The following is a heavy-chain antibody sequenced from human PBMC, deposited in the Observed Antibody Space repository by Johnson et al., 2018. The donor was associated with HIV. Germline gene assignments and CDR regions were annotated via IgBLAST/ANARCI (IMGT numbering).Heavy chain of an antibody. V-gene: IGHV3-23*04. CDR1: GFTFDDYA. J-gene: IGHJ3*02. Sequence: VQLVESGGGLVQPGRSLRLSCAASGFTFDDYAMHWVRQVPGKGLEWVSAISGSGGSTYYADSVKGRFTISRDNSKNTLYLQMNSLRAEDTAVYYCARDRYHSPLRPGSGAFDIWGQGTMVTVSS. CDR2: ISGSGGST. CDR3: ARDRYHSPLRPGSGAFDI. D-gene: IGHD1-14*01.